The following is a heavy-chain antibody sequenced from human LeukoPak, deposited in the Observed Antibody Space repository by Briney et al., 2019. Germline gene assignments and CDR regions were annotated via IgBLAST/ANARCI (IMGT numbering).Heavy chain of an antibody. CDR2: ISGSGGST. D-gene: IGHD3-3*01. V-gene: IGHV3-23*01. Sequence: GGSLRLSCAASGFSFSSYAMSWVRQAPGKGLERVSAISGSGGSTYYADSVKGRFTISRDNSKNTLYLQMNSLRAEDTAVYYCAKDYLDFWSGYHEVWYFDYWGQGTLVTVSS. J-gene: IGHJ4*02. CDR3: AKDYLDFWSGYHEVWYFDY. CDR1: GFSFSSYA.